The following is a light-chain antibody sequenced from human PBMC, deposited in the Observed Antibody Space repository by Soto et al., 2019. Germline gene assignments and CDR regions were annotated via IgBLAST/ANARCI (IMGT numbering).Light chain of an antibody. J-gene: IGKJ1*01. CDR1: QSVTSTY. CDR3: HHYART. V-gene: IGKV3-20*01. Sequence: VLTQSPGTLSLSPGXRATLSCRASQSVTSTYLAWYQQKPGQAPRLLIYGASSRATGVPDRFSGSGSGTDFTPTISRLQPEHFAVYFCHHYARTFGQGTKVDTK. CDR2: GAS.